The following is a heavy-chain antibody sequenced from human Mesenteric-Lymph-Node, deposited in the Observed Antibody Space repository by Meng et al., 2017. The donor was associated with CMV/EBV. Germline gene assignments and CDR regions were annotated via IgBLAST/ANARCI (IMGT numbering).Heavy chain of an antibody. V-gene: IGHV3-21*01. Sequence: GGSLRLSCAASGFTFSGYSMNWVRQAPGKGLEWVSSISSSSSYIYYADSVKGRFTISRDNSKNTLHLQMNTLRTEDTSVYYCARGPERWELLDSWGQGTLVTVSS. CDR3: ARGPERWELLDS. CDR1: GFTFSGYS. CDR2: ISSSSSYI. D-gene: IGHD1-26*01. J-gene: IGHJ4*02.